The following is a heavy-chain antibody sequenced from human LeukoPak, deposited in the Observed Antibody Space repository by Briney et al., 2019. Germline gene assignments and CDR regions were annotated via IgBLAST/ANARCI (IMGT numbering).Heavy chain of an antibody. Sequence: GGSLRLSCAASGFTFSDYYMTWVRQAPGKGLEWVANIKQDGSKKSYVDSVKGRLTISRDNAKNSLYLQMNSLRAEDTAIYYCTRVGYIDEGIDYWGQGTLVTVSS. CDR1: GFTFSDYY. CDR3: TRVGYIDEGIDY. V-gene: IGHV3-7*04. J-gene: IGHJ4*02. D-gene: IGHD5-24*01. CDR2: IKQDGSKK.